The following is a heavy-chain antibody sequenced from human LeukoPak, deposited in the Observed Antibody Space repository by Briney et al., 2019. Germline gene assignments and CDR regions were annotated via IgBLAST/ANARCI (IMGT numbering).Heavy chain of an antibody. V-gene: IGHV4-34*01. CDR2: INHSGST. Sequence: SETLSLTCAVYGGSFSGYYWSWIRQPPGKGLEWIGEINHSGSTNYNPSLKSRVTISVDTSKNQFSLKLSSVTAADTAVYYCARGEDYPEDYWGQGTLVTVSS. D-gene: IGHD3-16*01. J-gene: IGHJ4*02. CDR1: GGSFSGYY. CDR3: ARGEDYPEDY.